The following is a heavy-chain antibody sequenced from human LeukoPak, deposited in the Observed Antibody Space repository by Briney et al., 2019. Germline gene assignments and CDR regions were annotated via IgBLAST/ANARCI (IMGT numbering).Heavy chain of an antibody. J-gene: IGHJ4*02. D-gene: IGHD2-15*01. Sequence: PGGSLRLSFAASGFDFSGFYVHWVRQASGRGLEWVGLIRNKPNSYTTVYAASVKGRFTISRDDSKNTAYLQMNSLKAEDTAVYYCTRQECSGGSCSYVDFWGQGTLVTVSS. CDR1: GFDFSGFY. CDR2: IRNKPNSYTT. CDR3: TRQECSGGSCSYVDF. V-gene: IGHV3-73*01.